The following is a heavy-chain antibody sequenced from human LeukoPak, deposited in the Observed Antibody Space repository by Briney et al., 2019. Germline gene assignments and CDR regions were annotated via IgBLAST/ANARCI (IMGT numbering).Heavy chain of an antibody. CDR1: GGSISNNY. Sequence: SETLSLTCTGSGGSISNNYWSWIRQPPGKGLEGIGYVRYGGSTNYNPSLKSRVTISVDTSKNQFSLNLSSVTAADTAVYYCARDVTPATVWGQGTLVTVS. J-gene: IGHJ4*02. CDR2: VRYGGST. V-gene: IGHV4-59*01. CDR3: ARDVTPATV. D-gene: IGHD3-16*01.